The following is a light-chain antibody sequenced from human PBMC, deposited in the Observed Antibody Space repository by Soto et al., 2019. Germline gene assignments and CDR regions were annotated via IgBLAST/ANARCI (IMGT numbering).Light chain of an antibody. Sequence: DIQMTQSSSTLSASVGDRVIITCRASQSISDYLAWYQQKPGKAPKLLIYDASNLESGVPSTFSGSGSGTEFTLTISSLQPDDFATYYCQQYYTYWHMFGQGTKVDIK. CDR2: DAS. J-gene: IGKJ1*01. CDR1: QSISDY. V-gene: IGKV1-5*01. CDR3: QQYYTYWHM.